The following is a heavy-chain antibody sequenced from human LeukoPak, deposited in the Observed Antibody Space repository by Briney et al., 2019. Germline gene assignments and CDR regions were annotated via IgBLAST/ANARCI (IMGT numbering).Heavy chain of an antibody. CDR1: GFTVSSNY. D-gene: IGHD3-10*01. CDR3: ARESITMVRGVITEDY. V-gene: IGHV3-53*01. CDR2: IYSGGST. Sequence: QPGGSLRLSCAASGFTVSSNYMSWVRQAPGKGLEWVSVIYSGGSTYYADSVKGRFTISRDNSKNTLYLQMNSLRAEDTAVYYCARESITMVRGVITEDYWGQGTLVTISS. J-gene: IGHJ4*02.